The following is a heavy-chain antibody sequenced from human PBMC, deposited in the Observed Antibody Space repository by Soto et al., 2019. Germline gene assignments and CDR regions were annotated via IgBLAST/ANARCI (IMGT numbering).Heavy chain of an antibody. CDR2: IVGSGGST. J-gene: IGHJ4*02. Sequence: EVQLLESGGGLVQPGGSLRLSCAASGFTFSSYAMSWVRQAPGKGLEWVSGIVGSGGSTYYADSVKGRFTISRDNSKNTLFLQLNSLRAADTAVYYCATDLPFSGWFGLYYFGYWGQGTLVTVSS. V-gene: IGHV3-23*01. CDR1: GFTFSSYA. CDR3: ATDLPFSGWFGLYYFGY. D-gene: IGHD6-19*01.